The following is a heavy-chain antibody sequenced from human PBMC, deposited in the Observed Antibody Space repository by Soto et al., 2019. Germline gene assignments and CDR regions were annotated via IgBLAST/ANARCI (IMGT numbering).Heavy chain of an antibody. CDR3: AATVVTPGYWYFDL. CDR2: IYYSGST. Sequence: SETLSLTWTVSGGSISSYYWSWIRQPPGKGLEWIGYIYYSGSTNYNPSLKSRVTISVDTSKNQFSLKLSSVTAADTAVYYCAATVVTPGYWYFDLWGRGTLVTVSS. D-gene: IGHD4-17*01. J-gene: IGHJ2*01. V-gene: IGHV4-59*01. CDR1: GGSISSYY.